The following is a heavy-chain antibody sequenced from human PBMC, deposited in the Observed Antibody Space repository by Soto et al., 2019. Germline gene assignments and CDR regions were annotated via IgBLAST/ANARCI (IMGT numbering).Heavy chain of an antibody. D-gene: IGHD3-22*01. CDR3: ARHKELLLASSSSSLHL. V-gene: IGHV4-39*01. CDR2: IYYTGDT. J-gene: IGHJ4*03. Sequence: ETLSLTSTVSGGFVSSSGYYWGWIRQPPGKGLEWIGSIYYTGDTLFNPSLKSRVTFSLAPSKHHFSLKLTSPTAADTALHFSARHKELLLASSSSSLHLWAQGAPVTVSS. CDR1: GGFVSSSGYY.